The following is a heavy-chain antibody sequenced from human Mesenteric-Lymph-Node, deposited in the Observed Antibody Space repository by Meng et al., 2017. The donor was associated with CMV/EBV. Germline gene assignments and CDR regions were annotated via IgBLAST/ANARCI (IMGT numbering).Heavy chain of an antibody. Sequence: GESLKISCAASGFTFSGYSMSWVRQAPGKGLEWVSHINSGSSIIYYADSVKGRFTISRDNAKNSLYLQMNGLRAEDTAVYYCARVYRLTYYGMDVWGQGTTVTVSS. CDR2: INSGSSII. CDR3: ARVYRLTYYGMDV. CDR1: GFTFSGYS. D-gene: IGHD2-21*01. V-gene: IGHV3-48*04. J-gene: IGHJ6*02.